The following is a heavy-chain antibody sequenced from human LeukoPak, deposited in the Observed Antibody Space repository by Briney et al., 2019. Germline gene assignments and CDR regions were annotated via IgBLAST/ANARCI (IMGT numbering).Heavy chain of an antibody. CDR1: GFTFSSYE. D-gene: IGHD2-15*01. V-gene: IGHV3-48*03. Sequence: GGSLRLSCAASGFTFSSYEMNWVRQAPGKGLEWVSYISSSGSTIYYADSVKGRFTISRDNAKNSLYLQMNSLRAEDTAVYYCVRDPYCSGGSCFPPGFDYWGQGTLVTVSS. J-gene: IGHJ4*02. CDR2: ISSSGSTI. CDR3: VRDPYCSGGSCFPPGFDY.